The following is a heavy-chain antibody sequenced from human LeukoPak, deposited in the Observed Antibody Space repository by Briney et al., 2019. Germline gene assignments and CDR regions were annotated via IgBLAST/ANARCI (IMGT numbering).Heavy chain of an antibody. D-gene: IGHD6-6*01. J-gene: IGHJ3*01. CDR3: ARGNSNLHSSSFS. CDR1: GGTFSSYA. V-gene: IGHV1-69*05. Sequence: SVKVSCKASGGTFSSYAISWVRQAPGQGLEWMGRIIPIFGTANYAQKFQGRVTITTDESTSTAYMELSSLRSEDTAVYNCARGNSNLHSSSFSWGQGTMVTVSS. CDR2: IIPIFGTA.